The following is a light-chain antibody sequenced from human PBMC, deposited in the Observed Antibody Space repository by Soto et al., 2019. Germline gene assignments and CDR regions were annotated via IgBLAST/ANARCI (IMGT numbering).Light chain of an antibody. J-gene: IGKJ2*01. V-gene: IGKV1-39*01. Sequence: DIQMTQSPSSLSASVGDRVTITCRASQTVSSYLNWYQQKPGKAPKLLMYVASSLQSGVPSRFSGSRSGTDFTLTISSLHPEDFATYYCQQSYSIPYTFGQGTKLEIK. CDR2: VAS. CDR1: QTVSSY. CDR3: QQSYSIPYT.